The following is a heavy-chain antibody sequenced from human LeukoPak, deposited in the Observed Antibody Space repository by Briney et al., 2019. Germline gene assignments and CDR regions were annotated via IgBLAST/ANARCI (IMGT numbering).Heavy chain of an antibody. CDR1: GFTFSSYA. CDR3: AKGARLYYYYGMDV. V-gene: IGHV3-23*01. Sequence: AGGSLRLSCAASGFTFSSYAMSWVRQAPGKGLEWVSAISGSGGSTYYADSVKGRFTISRDNAKNSLYLQMNRLRAEDTALYYCAKGARLYYYYGMDVWGQGTTVTVSS. CDR2: ISGSGGST. J-gene: IGHJ6*02.